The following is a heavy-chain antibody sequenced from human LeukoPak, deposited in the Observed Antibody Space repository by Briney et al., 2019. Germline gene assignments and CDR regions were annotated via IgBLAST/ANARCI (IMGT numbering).Heavy chain of an antibody. J-gene: IGHJ3*02. Sequence: PSETLSLTCRVSGVSISSGSNYWGWIRQPPGKTLEWIGSIYSSGSTNYNPSLKSRVTISVDTSKNQFSLKLSSVTAADTAVYYCARHKKGGGLWFRAIYAFDIWGQGTMVTVSS. D-gene: IGHD3-10*01. CDR2: IYSSGST. CDR1: GVSISSGSNY. CDR3: ARHKKGGGLWFRAIYAFDI. V-gene: IGHV4-39*01.